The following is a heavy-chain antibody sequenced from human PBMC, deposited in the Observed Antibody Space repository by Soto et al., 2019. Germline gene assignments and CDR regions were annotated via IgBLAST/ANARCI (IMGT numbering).Heavy chain of an antibody. Sequence: QVQLVESGGGVVQPGRSLRLSCAASGFTFSSYGMHWVRQAPGKGLEWVAVISYDGSNKYYADSVKGRFTISRDNSKNKLYLQMNSLRAEDTAVYYCAKAGYCSGGSCYYYFDYWGQGTLVTVSS. J-gene: IGHJ4*02. CDR3: AKAGYCSGGSCYYYFDY. V-gene: IGHV3-30*18. D-gene: IGHD2-15*01. CDR1: GFTFSSYG. CDR2: ISYDGSNK.